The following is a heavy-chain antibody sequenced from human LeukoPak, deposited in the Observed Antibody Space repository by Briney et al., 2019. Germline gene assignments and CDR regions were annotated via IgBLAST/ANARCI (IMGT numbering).Heavy chain of an antibody. CDR2: IFYSGST. V-gene: IGHV4-39*07. CDR1: GGSISTANYY. Sequence: SETLSLTCTVSGGSISTANYYWGWIRQPPGKGLEWIGNIFYSGSTYYNPSLKSRVTISVGKSKNQFSLKLSSVTAADTAVYYCAREGPKWELQGSVAFDIWGQGTMVTVSS. D-gene: IGHD1-26*01. CDR3: AREGPKWELQGSVAFDI. J-gene: IGHJ3*02.